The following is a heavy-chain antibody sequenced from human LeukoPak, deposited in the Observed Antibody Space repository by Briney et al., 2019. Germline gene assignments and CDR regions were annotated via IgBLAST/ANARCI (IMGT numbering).Heavy chain of an antibody. Sequence: GGSLRLSCAASGFTFSSYGMHWVRQAPGKGLEWVAVISYDGSNKYYADSVKGRFTISRDNSKNTLYLQMNSLRAEDTAVYYCAKEGIDYWGQGTLVTVSS. V-gene: IGHV3-30*18. CDR3: AKEGIDY. J-gene: IGHJ4*02. CDR2: ISYDGSNK. CDR1: GFTFSSYG.